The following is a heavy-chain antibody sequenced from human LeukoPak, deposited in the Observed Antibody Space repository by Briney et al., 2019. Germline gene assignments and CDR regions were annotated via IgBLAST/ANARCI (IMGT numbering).Heavy chain of an antibody. Sequence: GGSLRLSCAASGFTFSSYAKGWVRQAPGKGLEWVSGISGSGGNTYYADSVKGRFTISRDSSRNTLYLQMNNLRAEDTAVYYCAKKEVISSGDWYFGLWGRGTLVTVSS. CDR1: GFTFSSYA. V-gene: IGHV3-23*01. CDR3: AKKEVISSGDWYFGL. CDR2: ISGSGGNT. J-gene: IGHJ2*01. D-gene: IGHD6-19*01.